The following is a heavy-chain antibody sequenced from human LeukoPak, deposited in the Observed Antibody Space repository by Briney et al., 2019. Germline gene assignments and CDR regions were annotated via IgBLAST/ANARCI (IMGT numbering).Heavy chain of an antibody. CDR3: AKFVLRGLIANDQPYYYYGMDV. V-gene: IGHV3-30*02. CDR2: IGFDGVNN. CDR1: GFSFSSFG. D-gene: IGHD3-10*01. Sequence: GGSLRLSCVASGFSFSSFGMHWVRQAPGKGLEWVSFIGFDGVNNNHADSVKGRFTISRDNSKNTLYLQMRSLRAEDTAVYYCAKFVLRGLIANDQPYYYYGMDVWGQGTTVTVSS. J-gene: IGHJ6*02.